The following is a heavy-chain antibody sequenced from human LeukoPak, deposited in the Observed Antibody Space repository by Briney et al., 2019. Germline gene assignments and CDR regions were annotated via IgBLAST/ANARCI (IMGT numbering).Heavy chain of an antibody. CDR2: IWPDGSIK. CDR3: ARANY. V-gene: IGHV3-33*01. CDR1: GFPFSSYG. Sequence: GGSLRLSCTASGFPFSSYGMHWVRQAPGKGLVWVTVIWPDGSIKYYADSVKGRFTVSRDNSKNTLYLQMNSLRAEDTAVYYCARANYWGQGILVSVSS. J-gene: IGHJ4*02.